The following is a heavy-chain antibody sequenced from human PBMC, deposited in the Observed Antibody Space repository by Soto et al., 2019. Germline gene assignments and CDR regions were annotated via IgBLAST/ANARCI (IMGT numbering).Heavy chain of an antibody. J-gene: IGHJ5*02. Sequence: GGSLRLSCAASGFTFSDYYMSWIRQAPGKGLEWVSYISTSGSTIYYADSVKGRFTVSRDNAKNSLYLQMNSLRAEDTAVYYCARHPERIAQIGWFDPWGQGTLVTVSS. CDR2: ISTSGSTI. V-gene: IGHV3-11*04. CDR3: ARHPERIAQIGWFDP. CDR1: GFTFSDYY. D-gene: IGHD6-13*01.